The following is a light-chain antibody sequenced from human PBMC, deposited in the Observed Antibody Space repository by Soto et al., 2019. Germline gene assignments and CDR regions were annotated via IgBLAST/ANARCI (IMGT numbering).Light chain of an antibody. Sequence: QSAPTQPPSAYGSPGQSVTFSCTGTSSDVGGYNYVSWYQQYPGKAPKLMIYEVYKRHSGVPDRFAGSKSGNTASLTVSGLQPEDEADYYCSAYAGSSTWVFGGGTKLTVL. J-gene: IGLJ2*01. CDR1: SSDVGGYNY. V-gene: IGLV2-8*01. CDR3: SAYAGSSTWV. CDR2: EVY.